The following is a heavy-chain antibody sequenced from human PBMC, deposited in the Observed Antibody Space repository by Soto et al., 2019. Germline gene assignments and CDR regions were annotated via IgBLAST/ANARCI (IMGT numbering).Heavy chain of an antibody. Sequence: QVQLQESGPGLVKPSQTLSLTCTVSGGSISTVDYWWSWIRQSPDMGLEWIGHIYDGGRTYNNPSLESRVTMSVDTSKSQLYLTLSSVSDKDTAGYYCARGPSGDKVDSWGQGTLVTVSS. J-gene: IGHJ4*02. D-gene: IGHD7-27*01. V-gene: IGHV4-30-4*01. CDR1: GGSISTVDYW. CDR3: ARGPSGDKVDS. CDR2: IYDGGRT.